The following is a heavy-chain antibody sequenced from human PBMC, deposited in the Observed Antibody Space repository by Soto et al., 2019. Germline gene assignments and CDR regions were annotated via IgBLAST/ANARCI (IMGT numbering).Heavy chain of an antibody. CDR2: IDPSDSYI. D-gene: IGHD4-4*01. V-gene: IGHV5-10-1*01. J-gene: IGHJ6*02. Sequence: PGESLKISCKASGYSFTSYWISWVRQMPGKGLEWMGRIDPSDSYIDYSPSFQGHVTVAVDKSTTTAYLQWSSLKASDTDIYYCARLRQLQRSYRMDVWGQGTTVTVSS. CDR1: GYSFTSYW. CDR3: ARLRQLQRSYRMDV.